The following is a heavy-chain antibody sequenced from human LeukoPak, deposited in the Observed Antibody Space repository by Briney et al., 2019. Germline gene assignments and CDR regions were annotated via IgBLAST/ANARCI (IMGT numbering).Heavy chain of an antibody. J-gene: IGHJ4*02. CDR2: IIPIFCTA. CDR1: GGTFSSYA. CDR3: ARDFATYYYDSSGYV. V-gene: IGHV1-69*05. D-gene: IGHD3-22*01. Sequence: SVKVSCKASGGTFSSYAISWVRQAPGQGLEWMGRIIPIFCTANYAQKFQGRVTITTDESKSTAYMELSSLRSEDTAVYYCARDFATYYYDSSGYVWGQGTLVTVSS.